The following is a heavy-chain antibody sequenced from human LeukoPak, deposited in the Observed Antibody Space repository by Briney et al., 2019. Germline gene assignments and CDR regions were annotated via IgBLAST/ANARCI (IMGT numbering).Heavy chain of an antibody. V-gene: IGHV3-53*01. J-gene: IGHJ3*01. Sequence: GGSLRLSCAASGFTVSSYYMSWVRQAPGKGLEWVSVIYSSGSTYYEDSVKGRFTISRDNSKNNLYVHMKSLRAEDSAVYYWSRVMIAVAMDAFHVGGEDTMLTVP. CDR2: IYSSGST. CDR1: GFTVSSYY. CDR3: SRVMIAVAMDAFHV. D-gene: IGHD6-19*01.